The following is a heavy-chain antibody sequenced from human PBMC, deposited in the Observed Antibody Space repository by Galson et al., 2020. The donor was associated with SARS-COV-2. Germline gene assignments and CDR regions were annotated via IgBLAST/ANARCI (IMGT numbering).Heavy chain of an antibody. CDR3: ARAYKLLWFGELFPYFDY. Sequence: ETSETLSLTCTVSGGSISSGDYYWRWIRQPPGKGLEWIGYIYYSGSTYYNPSLKSRVTISVDTSKNQFSLKLSSVTAADTAVYYCARAYKLLWFGELFPYFDYWGQGTLVTVSS. CDR1: GGSISSGDYY. CDR2: IYYSGST. J-gene: IGHJ4*02. D-gene: IGHD3-10*01. V-gene: IGHV4-30-4*01.